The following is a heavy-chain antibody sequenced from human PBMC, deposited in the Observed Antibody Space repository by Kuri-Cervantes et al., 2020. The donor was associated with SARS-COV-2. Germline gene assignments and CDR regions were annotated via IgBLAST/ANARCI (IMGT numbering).Heavy chain of an antibody. D-gene: IGHD6-19*01. CDR2: ISYDGSNK. V-gene: IGHV3-30-3*01. CDR3: ARDWSSQWLAYDY. J-gene: IGHJ4*02. CDR1: GFTFSSYA. Sequence: GGSLRLSCAASGFTFSSYAMSWVRQAPGKGLEWVAVISYDGSNKYYADSVKGRFTISRDDSKNTLYLQMNSLRAEDTAVYYCARDWSSQWLAYDYWGQGTLVTVSS.